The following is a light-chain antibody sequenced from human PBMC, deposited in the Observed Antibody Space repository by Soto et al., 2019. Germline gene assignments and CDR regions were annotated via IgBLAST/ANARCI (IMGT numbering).Light chain of an antibody. CDR2: DAS. V-gene: IGKV3-20*01. CDR1: QSVSNNY. Sequence: EIVLTQSPGTLSLSPGERATLSCRASQSVSNNYLAWYQQKPGQAPRLLSYDASNRATGIPDRFSGRGSGTDFTLTISRLEPEVFAVCCCQQCATSPLTFGQGTKGEIK. J-gene: IGKJ1*01. CDR3: QQCATSPLT.